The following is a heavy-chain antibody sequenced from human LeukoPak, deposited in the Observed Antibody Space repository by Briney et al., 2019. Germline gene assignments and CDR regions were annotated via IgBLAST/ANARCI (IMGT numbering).Heavy chain of an antibody. CDR3: ARRVEGIAAAGTVDGGFVD. D-gene: IGHD6-13*01. J-gene: IGHJ4*02. CDR2: IYPGDSDT. CDR1: GYSFTSYW. Sequence: GESLKISCKGSGYSFTSYWIGWVRQMPGKGLEWMGIIYPGDSDTRYSPSFQGQVTISADKSIRTAYLQWSSLKASDTAMYYCARRVEGIAAAGTVDGGFVDWGQGTLVTVSS. V-gene: IGHV5-51*01.